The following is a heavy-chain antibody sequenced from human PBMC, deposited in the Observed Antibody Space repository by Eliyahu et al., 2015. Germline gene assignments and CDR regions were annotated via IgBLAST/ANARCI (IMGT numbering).Heavy chain of an antibody. CDR1: GFXXRDHA. V-gene: IGHV3-23*01. Sequence: EVHVLESGGGLAQSGGSQRLXCVFSGFXXRDHALHWVRQSPGKGLEWVAGIGGNGRVKLYSNFMAGRLAIYSDISQNTVSLQMNSLRVEDTAMYYCVKDRRGPGTFGTFASWGQGTLVTVSS. D-gene: IGHD3-10*01. CDR3: VKDRRGPGTFGTFAS. CDR2: IGGNGRVK. J-gene: IGHJ4*02.